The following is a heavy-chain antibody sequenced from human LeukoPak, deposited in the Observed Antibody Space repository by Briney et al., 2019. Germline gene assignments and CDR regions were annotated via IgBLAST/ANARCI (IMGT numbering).Heavy chain of an antibody. CDR1: GFSFNNFG. CDR3: ARDRAWNYFDY. J-gene: IGHJ4*02. CDR2: IWYDGSNK. Sequence: GGSLRLSCAASGFSFNNFGMYWVRQAPGKGLEWVAIIWYDGSNKYYADSVKGRFTISRDNSKNTLYLQMDSLRAEDTAVYYCARDRAWNYFDYWGQGTLVTVSS. D-gene: IGHD3-3*01. V-gene: IGHV3-30*02.